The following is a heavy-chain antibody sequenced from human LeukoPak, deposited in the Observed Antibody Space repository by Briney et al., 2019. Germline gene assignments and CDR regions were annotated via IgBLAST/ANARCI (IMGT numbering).Heavy chain of an antibody. CDR3: ARDSDHDSSGYYYDY. D-gene: IGHD3-22*01. CDR2: ISSSGSDE. J-gene: IGHJ4*02. V-gene: IGHV3-21*01. Sequence: GGSLRLSCAASGFTFGSHSMNWVRQAPGKGLEWVSSISSSGSDEYYAESMKGRFTISRDNTKSSLYLEMNSLRAEDTAVYYCARDSDHDSSGYYYDYWGQGTLVTVSS. CDR1: GFTFGSHS.